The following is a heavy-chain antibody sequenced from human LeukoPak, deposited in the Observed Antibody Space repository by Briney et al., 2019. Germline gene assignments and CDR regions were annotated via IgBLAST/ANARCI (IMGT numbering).Heavy chain of an antibody. CDR2: INRDGSST. J-gene: IGHJ4*02. CDR1: GFTFSSYW. Sequence: PGGSLRLSCAASGFTFSSYWMHWVRQAPGKGLVWVSRINRDGSSTNYADSVKGRFTISRDNAKHTLYLQLNSLRDEDTAVYYCARDRDFWSGFPDYWGQGTMVTVSS. CDR3: ARDRDFWSGFPDY. V-gene: IGHV3-74*01. D-gene: IGHD3-3*01.